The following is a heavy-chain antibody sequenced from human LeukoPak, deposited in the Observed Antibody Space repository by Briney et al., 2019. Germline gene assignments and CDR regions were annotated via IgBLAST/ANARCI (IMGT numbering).Heavy chain of an antibody. CDR1: GFTFSSYG. Sequence: GGSLRLSCAASGFTFSSYGMHWVRQAPGKGLEGVAVISYDGSNKYYADSVKGRFTISRDNSKNKMYLQMNSLRAEDTAVYYCAKVGTPGIAAAGPFDYWGQGTLVTVSS. CDR2: ISYDGSNK. J-gene: IGHJ4*02. CDR3: AKVGTPGIAAAGPFDY. D-gene: IGHD6-13*01. V-gene: IGHV3-30*18.